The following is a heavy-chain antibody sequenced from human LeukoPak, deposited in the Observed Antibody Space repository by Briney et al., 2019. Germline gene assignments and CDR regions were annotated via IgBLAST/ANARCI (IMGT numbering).Heavy chain of an antibody. CDR3: ARAGYYDSSGYYEGAFDI. Sequence: PSETLSLTCTVSGGSISSYYWTWIRQPPGKGLEWIGYIYHSGSTYYNPSLKSRVTISVDRSKNQFSLKLSSVTAADTAVYYCARAGYYDSSGYYEGAFDIWGQGTMVTVSS. V-gene: IGHV4-59*12. D-gene: IGHD3-22*01. J-gene: IGHJ3*02. CDR1: GGSISSYY. CDR2: IYHSGST.